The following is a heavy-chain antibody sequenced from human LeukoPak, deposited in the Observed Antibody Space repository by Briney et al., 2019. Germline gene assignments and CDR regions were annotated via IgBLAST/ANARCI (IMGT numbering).Heavy chain of an antibody. CDR2: IYSGGSI. CDR1: GFTVSSNY. V-gene: IGHV3-53*01. CDR3: ARGRGSASQHFDY. D-gene: IGHD1-26*01. J-gene: IGHJ4*02. Sequence: GGSLRLSCAASGFTVSSNYMSWVRQAPGKGLEWVSVIYSGGSIYYADSVKGRFTISRDNSKNTLYLQMNSLRAEDTAVYYCARGRGSASQHFDYWGQGTLVTVSS.